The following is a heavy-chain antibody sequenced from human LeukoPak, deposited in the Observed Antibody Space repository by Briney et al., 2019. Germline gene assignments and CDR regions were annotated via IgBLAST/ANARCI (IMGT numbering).Heavy chain of an antibody. CDR3: ASSLNPDYYDSSGYLIYFDY. V-gene: IGHV1-46*01. D-gene: IGHD3-22*01. CDR1: GYTFTSYY. J-gene: IGHJ4*02. CDR2: INPSGGST. Sequence: ASVKVSCKASGYTFTSYYMHWVRQAPGQGLEWMGIINPSGGSTSYAQKFQGRVTMTRDTSTSTAYMELRSLRSDDTAVYYCASSLNPDYYDSSGYLIYFDYWGQGTLVTVSS.